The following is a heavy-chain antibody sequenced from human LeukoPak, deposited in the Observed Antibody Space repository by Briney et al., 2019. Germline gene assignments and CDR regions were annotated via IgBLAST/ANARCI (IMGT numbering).Heavy chain of an antibody. J-gene: IGHJ3*02. V-gene: IGHV3-49*03. Sequence: GGSLRLSCTASGFTFGDYAMSWFRQAPGKGLEWVGFIRSKAYGGTTEYAASVKGRFTISRDDSKSIAYLQMNSLKTEDTAVYYCTRGPSLSSYGSGSSLNAFDIWGQGTMVTVSS. D-gene: IGHD3-10*01. CDR1: GFTFGDYA. CDR2: IRSKAYGGTT. CDR3: TRGPSLSSYGSGSSLNAFDI.